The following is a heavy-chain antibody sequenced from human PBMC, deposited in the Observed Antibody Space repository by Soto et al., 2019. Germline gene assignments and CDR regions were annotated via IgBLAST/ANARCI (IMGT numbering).Heavy chain of an antibody. Sequence: EVQLVESGGGLVQPGGSLRLSCAASGFTFSSYSMNWVRQAPGKGLEWVSYISSGSSTIYYADSVKGRFTISRDNAQNSLYLQMNSLRAEDTAVYYCAKTYSSGRCAFDVWGQGTMVTVSS. J-gene: IGHJ3*01. CDR1: GFTFSSYS. CDR2: ISSGSSTI. CDR3: AKTYSSGRCAFDV. V-gene: IGHV3-48*01. D-gene: IGHD6-19*01.